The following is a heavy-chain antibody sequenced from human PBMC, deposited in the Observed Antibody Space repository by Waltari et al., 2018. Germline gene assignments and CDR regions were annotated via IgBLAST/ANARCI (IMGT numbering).Heavy chain of an antibody. CDR1: GFTVSSNY. CDR3: ARDQSLGWFDP. CDR2: IYSGGST. V-gene: IGHV3-53*02. D-gene: IGHD3-3*01. Sequence: EVQLVETGGGLIQPGGSLRLSCAASGFTVSSNYMSWVRQAPGKGLGWVSVIYSGGSTYYADSVKGRFTISRDNSKNTLYLQMNSLRAEDTAVYYCARDQSLGWFDPWGQGTLVTVSS. J-gene: IGHJ5*02.